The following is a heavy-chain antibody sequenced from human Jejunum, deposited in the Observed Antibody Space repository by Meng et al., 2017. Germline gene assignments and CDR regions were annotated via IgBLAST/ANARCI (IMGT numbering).Heavy chain of an antibody. D-gene: IGHD6-13*01. J-gene: IGHJ5*02. CDR3: ARGTERKSGAGTNWFDP. Sequence: GGSLRLSCVASGFTFNIYEMDWVRQAPGKGLEWVSYISSSGNTKYYADSVKGRFTISRDNAKNSLDLQMNSLRADDTAVYYCARGTERKSGAGTNWFDPWGQGTLVTGSS. V-gene: IGHV3-48*03. CDR2: ISSSGNTK. CDR1: GFTFNIYE.